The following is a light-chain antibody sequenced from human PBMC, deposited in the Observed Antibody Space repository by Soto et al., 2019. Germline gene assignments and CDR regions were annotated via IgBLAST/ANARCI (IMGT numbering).Light chain of an antibody. CDR1: SSNIGADYE. CDR3: QSYDSSLRGSYV. Sequence: QSVLTQPPSVSGAPGQRVTISCTGSSSNIGADYEVHWYQQLPGTVPRLLIYGNSNRPSGVPDRFSGSKSGTSASLAITGLQAEDDADYYCQSYDSSLRGSYVFGTANKVTVL. J-gene: IGLJ1*01. V-gene: IGLV1-40*01. CDR2: GNS.